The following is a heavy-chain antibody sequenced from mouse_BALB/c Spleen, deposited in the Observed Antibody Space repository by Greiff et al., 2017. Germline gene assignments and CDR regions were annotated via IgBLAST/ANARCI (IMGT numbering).Heavy chain of an antibody. Sequence: EVQLQQSGPELVKPGASVKISCKASGYSFTGYYMHWVKQSHVKSLEWIGRINPYNGATSYNQNFKDKASLTVDKSSSTAYMELHSLTSEDSAVYYCAGDIAWFAYWGQGTLVTVSA. CDR3: AGDIAWFAY. CDR1: GYSFTGYY. D-gene: IGHD1-3*01. V-gene: IGHV1-31*01. CDR2: INPYNGAT. J-gene: IGHJ3*01.